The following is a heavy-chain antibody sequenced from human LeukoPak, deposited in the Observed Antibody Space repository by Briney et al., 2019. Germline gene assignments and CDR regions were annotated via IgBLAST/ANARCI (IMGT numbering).Heavy chain of an antibody. V-gene: IGHV4-59*01. Sequence: SETLSLTCTVSGGSISSYYWSWIRQPPGKGLEWIGYIYYSGSTNYNPSLKSRVTISVDTSKNQFSLKLSSVTAADAAVYYCARGLDTDYLDYWGQGTLVPVSS. CDR1: GGSISSYY. D-gene: IGHD3/OR15-3a*01. CDR2: IYYSGST. J-gene: IGHJ4*02. CDR3: ARGLDTDYLDY.